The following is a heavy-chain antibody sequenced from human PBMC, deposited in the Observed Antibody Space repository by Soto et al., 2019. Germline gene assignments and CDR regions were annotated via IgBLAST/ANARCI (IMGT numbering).Heavy chain of an antibody. V-gene: IGHV4-34*01. CDR2: INHSGST. CDR1: GGSFSGYY. CDR3: ARELDDDYYYGMDA. J-gene: IGHJ6*02. Sequence: SETLSLTCSVYGGSFSGYYWSWIRQPPGKGLEWIGEINHSGSTNYNPSLKSRVTISVDTSKNQFSLKLSSVTAADTAVYYCARELDDDYYYGMDAWGQGTTGTVSS. D-gene: IGHD1-1*01.